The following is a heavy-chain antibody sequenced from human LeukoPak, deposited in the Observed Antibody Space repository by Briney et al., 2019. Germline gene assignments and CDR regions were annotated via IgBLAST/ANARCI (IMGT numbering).Heavy chain of an antibody. D-gene: IGHD5-18*01. CDR3: AKAHVDTDDGWRYYYYGMDV. CDR1: GFTFSRYS. V-gene: IGHV3-48*01. J-gene: IGHJ6*02. Sequence: PGGSLRLSCAASGFTFSRYSMNWVRQAPGKGLEWVSYISRSSSTIHYADSVKGRFTISRDNSKNTLYLQMNSLRAEDTAVYYCAKAHVDTDDGWRYYYYGMDVWGQGTTVTVSS. CDR2: ISRSSSTI.